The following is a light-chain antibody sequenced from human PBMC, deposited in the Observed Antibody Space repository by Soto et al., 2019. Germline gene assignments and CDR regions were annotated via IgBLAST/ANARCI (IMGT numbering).Light chain of an antibody. CDR1: QDIRNY. Sequence: DIQMTQSPSSLSASVGERVTITCQASQDIRNYLNWYQQKPGKAPNLLIYDASNLRAGVPSRFSGSGAGTEFTFTISSLQPEDIATYYCQHYDHLPPLSFGGGTKVEIK. CDR3: QHYDHLPPLS. J-gene: IGKJ4*01. CDR2: DAS. V-gene: IGKV1-33*01.